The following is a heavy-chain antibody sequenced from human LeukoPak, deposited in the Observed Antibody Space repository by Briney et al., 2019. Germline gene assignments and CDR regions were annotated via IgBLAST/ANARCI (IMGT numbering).Heavy chain of an antibody. CDR3: ASSYGRDYNWFDP. J-gene: IGHJ5*02. V-gene: IGHV1-8*01. Sequence: GASVKVSCKASGYTFTSYDINWVRQATGQGLEWMGWMNPNSGTTGYAQKCQGRVTMTRNTSISTAYMELSSLRSEDTAVYYCASSYGRDYNWFDPWGQGTLVTVSS. CDR2: MNPNSGTT. D-gene: IGHD4-17*01. CDR1: GYTFTSYD.